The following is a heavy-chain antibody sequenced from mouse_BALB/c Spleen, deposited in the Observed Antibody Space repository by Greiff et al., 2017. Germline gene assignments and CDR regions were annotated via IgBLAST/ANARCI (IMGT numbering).Heavy chain of an antibody. CDR3: ARCYYRYDAYAMDY. D-gene: IGHD2-14*01. J-gene: IGHJ4*01. CDR1: GYTFSSYW. V-gene: IGHV1-9*01. CDR2: ILPGSGST. Sequence: VQRVESGAELMKPGASVKISCKATGYTFSSYWIEWVKQRPGHGLEWIGEILPGSGSTNYNEKFKGKATFTADTSSNTAYMQLSSLTSEDSAVYYCARCYYRYDAYAMDYWGQGTSVTVSS.